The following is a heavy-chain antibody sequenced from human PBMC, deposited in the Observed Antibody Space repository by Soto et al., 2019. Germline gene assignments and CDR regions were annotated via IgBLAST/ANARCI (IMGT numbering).Heavy chain of an antibody. CDR2: IIPIFGTA. J-gene: IGHJ4*02. Sequence: GASVKVSCKASGGTFSSYAISWVRQAPGQGLEWMGGIIPIFGTANYAQKFQGRVTITADESTSTAYMELSSLRSEDTAVYYCARQEDTAMVGYSSSWYAYWGQGTLVTVSS. CDR1: GGTFSSYA. D-gene: IGHD6-13*01. V-gene: IGHV1-69*13. CDR3: ARQEDTAMVGYSSSWYAY.